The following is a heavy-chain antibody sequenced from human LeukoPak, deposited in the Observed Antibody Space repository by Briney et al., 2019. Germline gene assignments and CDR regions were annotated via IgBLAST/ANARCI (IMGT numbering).Heavy chain of an antibody. J-gene: IGHJ4*02. CDR1: GGSISSSSYY. D-gene: IGHD2-2*01. Sequence: PSETLSLTCTVSGGSISSSSYYWGWIRQPPGKGLEWIGSIYYSGSTYYNPSLKSRVTISVDTSKNQFSLKLSSVTAADTAVYYCARDSARSCPADYWGQGTLVTVSS. CDR2: IYYSGST. V-gene: IGHV4-39*02. CDR3: ARDSARSCPADY.